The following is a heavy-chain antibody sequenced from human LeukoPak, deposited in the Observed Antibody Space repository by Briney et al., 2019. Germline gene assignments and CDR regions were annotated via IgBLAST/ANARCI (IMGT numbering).Heavy chain of an antibody. V-gene: IGHV3-21*01. Sequence: GGSLRLSCAASGFTFSSYSMNWVRQAPGKGLEWVAVISTTSGNIYYADSVKGRFTISRDNAKNSLYLQMNSLRVEDTALYYCARRAPSHDFDDWGQGTLVTVSS. CDR3: ARRAPSHDFDD. J-gene: IGHJ4*02. CDR1: GFTFSSYS. CDR2: ISTTSGNI.